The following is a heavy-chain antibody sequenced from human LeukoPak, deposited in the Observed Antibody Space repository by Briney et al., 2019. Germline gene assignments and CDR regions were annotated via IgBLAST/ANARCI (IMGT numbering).Heavy chain of an antibody. CDR3: ARSGRWLRWGFDWFDP. CDR1: GGSISSYY. Sequence: PSETLSLTCTVSGGSISSYYWSWIRQPPGKGLEWIGYIYYSGSTNYNPSLKSRVTISVDTSKNQFSLKLSSVTAADTAVYYCARSGRWLRWGFDWFDPWGQGTLVTVSS. V-gene: IGHV4-59*12. CDR2: IYYSGST. J-gene: IGHJ5*02. D-gene: IGHD5-12*01.